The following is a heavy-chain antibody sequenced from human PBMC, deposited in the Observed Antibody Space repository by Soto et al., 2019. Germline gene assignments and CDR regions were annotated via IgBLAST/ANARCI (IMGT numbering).Heavy chain of an antibody. CDR1: GGTFSSYS. V-gene: IGHV1-69*06. CDR2: IIPIFGTA. CDR3: ARGGNGYNFGNFDS. Sequence: SVNVSCKASGGTFSSYSISWVRQAPGQGLECMGWIIPIFGTANYAQKFQGRVTITADKSTSTAYMELSSLRSEDTAVYYCARGGNGYNFGNFDSWGHGTLVTVPS. J-gene: IGHJ4*01. D-gene: IGHD5-12*01.